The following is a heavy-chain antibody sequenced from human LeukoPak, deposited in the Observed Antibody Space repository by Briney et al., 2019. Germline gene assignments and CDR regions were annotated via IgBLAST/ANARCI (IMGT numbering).Heavy chain of an antibody. J-gene: IGHJ4*02. CDR3: ARGGGKLGYYYDSSGYYSPDY. CDR1: GYTFTGYY. D-gene: IGHD3-22*01. CDR2: INPNSRGT. Sequence: ASVKASCKASGYTFTGYYMHWVRQAPGQGLEWMGWINPNSRGTNYAQKFQGRVTMTRDTSISTAYMELSRLRSDDTAVYYCARGGGKLGYYYDSSGYYSPDYWGQGTLVTVSS. V-gene: IGHV1-2*02.